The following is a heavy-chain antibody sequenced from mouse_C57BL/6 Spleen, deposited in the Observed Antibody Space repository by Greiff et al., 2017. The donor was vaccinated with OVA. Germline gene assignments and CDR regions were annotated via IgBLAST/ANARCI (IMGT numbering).Heavy chain of an antibody. CDR2: IYPGDGDT. Sequence: VQLQQSGPELVKPGASVKISCKASGYTFSSSWMNWVKQRPGTGLEWIGRIYPGDGDTNYNGKFKGKATLTADKSSSTAYMQLSSLTSEDSAVYFCARQLRLPFDYWGQGTTLTVSS. D-gene: IGHD3-2*02. CDR1: GYTFSSSW. J-gene: IGHJ2*01. V-gene: IGHV1-82*01. CDR3: ARQLRLPFDY.